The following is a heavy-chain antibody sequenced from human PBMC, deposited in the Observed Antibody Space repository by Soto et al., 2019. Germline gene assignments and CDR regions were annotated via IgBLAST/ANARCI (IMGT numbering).Heavy chain of an antibody. J-gene: IGHJ6*02. CDR2: ISSSSYI. CDR3: AGEGPYYDFWSGCLPGTHYYYYGMDV. CDR1: GFTFSSYS. V-gene: IGHV3-21*01. D-gene: IGHD3-3*01. Sequence: GGSLRLSCAASGFTFSSYSMNWVRQAPGKGLEWVSSISSSSYIYYADSVKGRFTISRDNAKNSLYLQMNSLRAEDTAVYYCAGEGPYYDFWSGCLPGTHYYYYGMDVWGQGTTVTVSS.